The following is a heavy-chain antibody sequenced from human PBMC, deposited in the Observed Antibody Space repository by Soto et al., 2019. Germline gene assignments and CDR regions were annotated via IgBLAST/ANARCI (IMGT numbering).Heavy chain of an antibody. V-gene: IGHV1-18*01. CDR2: ISLYSDGT. CDR1: GYTFSNYG. Sequence: QVQLVQSGGEVKRPGASVKVSCKTSGYTFSNYGITWVRQAPGQPLERLGGISLYSDGTNYAQKFQGRGSMTTDTSTTTAYMELRSLRSDDTAVYYCARVVPGAEAWFGPWGQGTLVTVSS. CDR3: ARVVPGAEAWFGP. D-gene: IGHD2-2*01. J-gene: IGHJ5*02.